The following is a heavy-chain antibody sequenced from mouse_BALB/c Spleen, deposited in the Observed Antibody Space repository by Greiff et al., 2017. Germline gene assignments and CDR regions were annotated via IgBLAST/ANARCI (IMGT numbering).Heavy chain of an antibody. D-gene: IGHD1-1*01. CDR1: GYTFTSNY. V-gene: IGHV1S56*01. Sequence: QVQLQQSGPELVKPGASVRISCKASGYTFTSNYIHWVKQRPGQGLEWIGWIYPGNVNTKYNEKFKGKATLTADKSSSTAYMQLSSLTSEDSAVYFCARGYGSGNYFDYWGQGTTLTVSS. CDR2: IYPGNVNT. CDR3: ARGYGSGNYFDY. J-gene: IGHJ2*01.